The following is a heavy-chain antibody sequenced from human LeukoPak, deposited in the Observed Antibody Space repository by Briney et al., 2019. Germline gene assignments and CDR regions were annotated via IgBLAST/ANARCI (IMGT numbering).Heavy chain of an antibody. J-gene: IGHJ4*02. D-gene: IGHD5-18*01. CDR3: ARGGYSYGFNYFDY. CDR2: INWNGGST. CDR1: GITFSSYG. V-gene: IGHV3-20*04. Sequence: GGSLRLSCAASGITFSSYGMSWVRQAPGKGLEWVSGINWNGGSTGYADSVKGRFTISRDNAKNSLYLQMNSLRAEDTALYYCARGGYSYGFNYFDYWGQGTLVTVSS.